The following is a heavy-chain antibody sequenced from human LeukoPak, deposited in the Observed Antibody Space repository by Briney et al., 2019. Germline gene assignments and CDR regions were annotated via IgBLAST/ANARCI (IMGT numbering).Heavy chain of an antibody. CDR2: ISGSGGST. D-gene: IGHD3-9*01. CDR1: GFTFSSYA. CDR3: EAYYDILTGYYQTNWFDP. Sequence: PGGSLRLSCAASGFTFSSYAMSWFRQAPGKGLEWVSAISGSGGSTYYADSVKGRFTISRDNSKNTLYFQMNSLRAEDTAVYYCEAYYDILTGYYQTNWFDPWGQGTLVTVSS. J-gene: IGHJ5*02. V-gene: IGHV3-23*01.